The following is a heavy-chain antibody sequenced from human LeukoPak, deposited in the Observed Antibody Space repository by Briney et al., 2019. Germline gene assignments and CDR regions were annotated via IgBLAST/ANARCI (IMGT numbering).Heavy chain of an antibody. V-gene: IGHV3-48*03. CDR1: GFTFSSYE. CDR2: ISSSGSTI. J-gene: IGHJ3*02. CDR3: AKDGGLKNWALEGAFDI. D-gene: IGHD7-27*01. Sequence: PGGSLRLSCAASGFTFSSYEMNWVRQAPGKGLEWVSYISSSGSTIYYADSVKGRFTISRDNAKNTLYLQMNSLRAEDTAVYYCAKDGGLKNWALEGAFDIWGQGTMVTVSS.